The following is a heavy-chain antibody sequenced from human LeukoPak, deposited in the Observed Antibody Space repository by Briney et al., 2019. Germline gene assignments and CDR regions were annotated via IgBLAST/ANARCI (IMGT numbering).Heavy chain of an antibody. CDR2: LSGSGGST. CDR3: ASLTYYDILTGPFDY. J-gene: IGHJ4*02. V-gene: IGHV3-23*01. D-gene: IGHD3-9*01. Sequence: GGSLRLSCAASGFTFSSYAMSWVRQAPGKGLEWVSALSGSGGSTYYADSVKGRFTISRDNSKNTLYLQMNSLRAEDTAVYYCASLTYYDILTGPFDYWGQGTLVTVSS. CDR1: GFTFSSYA.